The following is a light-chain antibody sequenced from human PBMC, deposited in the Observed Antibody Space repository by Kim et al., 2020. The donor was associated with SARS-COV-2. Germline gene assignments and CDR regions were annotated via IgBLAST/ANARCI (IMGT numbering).Light chain of an antibody. J-gene: IGKJ2*01. CDR1: RSVGSN. Sequence: SVAPWERADLTCRAGRSVGSNLAWYQQRRGQAPRLIIYGASTRATDIPAKLSGSGSGTEFTLTISSLQSEDFAVYYCQHYNNWPVTFGQGTKLEI. V-gene: IGKV3-15*01. CDR2: GAS. CDR3: QHYNNWPVT.